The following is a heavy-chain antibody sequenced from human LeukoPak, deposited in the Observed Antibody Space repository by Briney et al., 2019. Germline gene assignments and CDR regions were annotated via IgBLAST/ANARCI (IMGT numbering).Heavy chain of an antibody. CDR2: IYYSGST. Sequence: SETLSLTCSVSGGSISSSRYYWGWIRQTPGKGLEWIGSIYYSGSTYYNPSLKSRVTISVDTSKNQFSLKLSSVTAADTAVYYCARHVNMYSAHFYYWGQGTLVTVSS. V-gene: IGHV4-39*01. D-gene: IGHD5-18*01. CDR1: GGSISSSRYY. CDR3: ARHVNMYSAHFYY. J-gene: IGHJ4*02.